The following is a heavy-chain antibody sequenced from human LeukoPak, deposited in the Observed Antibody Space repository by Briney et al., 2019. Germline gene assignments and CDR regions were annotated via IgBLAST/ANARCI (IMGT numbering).Heavy chain of an antibody. CDR2: ISSSSSYI. D-gene: IGHD6-13*01. Sequence: PGGSLRLSCAASGFTFSSYSMNWVRQAPGKGLEWVSSISSSSSYIYYADSVKGRFTISRDNAKNSLYLQMNSLRAEDTAVYYCARDLRYSSTGGWFDPWGQGTLVTVSS. V-gene: IGHV3-21*01. J-gene: IGHJ5*02. CDR3: ARDLRYSSTGGWFDP. CDR1: GFTFSSYS.